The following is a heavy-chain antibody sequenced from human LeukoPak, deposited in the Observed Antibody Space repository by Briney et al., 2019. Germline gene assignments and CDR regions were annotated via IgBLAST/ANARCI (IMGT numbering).Heavy chain of an antibody. Sequence: GRTLRLSCAASGFTFSSYAMSWVRQAPGKVLKWVSGISGSGGSTYYADSVRGRFTISRDNSKNTLYLQMNSLRAEDTAVYYCAKGYCRGISCYSDYWGQGTLVTVPS. D-gene: IGHD2-2*02. V-gene: IGHV3-23*01. CDR1: GFTFSSYA. CDR3: AKGYCRGISCYSDY. J-gene: IGHJ4*02. CDR2: ISGSGGST.